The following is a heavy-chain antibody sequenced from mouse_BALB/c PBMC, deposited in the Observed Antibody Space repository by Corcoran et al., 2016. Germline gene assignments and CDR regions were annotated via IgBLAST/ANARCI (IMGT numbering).Heavy chain of an antibody. Sequence: EVQLQKSGPELVKPGASGKMSGKASGYTFTSYVMHWVKQKPGQGLEWIGYINPYNDGTKYNEKFKGKATLTSDKSSSTAYMELSSLTSEDSAVYYCASYGSAYWGQGTLVTVSA. D-gene: IGHD1-1*01. CDR1: GYTFTSYV. V-gene: IGHV1S136*01. CDR3: ASYGSAY. J-gene: IGHJ3*01. CDR2: INPYNDGT.